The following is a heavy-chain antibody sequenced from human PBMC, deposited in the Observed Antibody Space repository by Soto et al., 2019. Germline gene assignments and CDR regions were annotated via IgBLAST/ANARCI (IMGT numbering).Heavy chain of an antibody. CDR2: IFFSGST. D-gene: IGHD3-3*02. V-gene: IGHV4-39*01. CDR3: ARRLTRAAASGHFFRPGSDYWYFDF. Sequence: QLQLQESGPGLVKPSETLSVTCIVSGGSISSGRYYWDWIRQPPGKGLEWIGNIFFSGSTHYNPSLESRVTISVDTSKNQFSLRLGSVTAADTAVYYCARRLTRAAASGHFFRPGSDYWYFDFWGRGTLVTVSS. CDR1: GGSISSGRYY. J-gene: IGHJ2*01.